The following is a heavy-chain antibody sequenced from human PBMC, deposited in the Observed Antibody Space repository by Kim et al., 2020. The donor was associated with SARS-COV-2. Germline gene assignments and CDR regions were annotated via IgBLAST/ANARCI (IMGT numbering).Heavy chain of an antibody. J-gene: IGHJ6*02. CDR2: ISPDDSDT. V-gene: IGHV5-51*01. Sequence: GESLQISCKGSGYSFTSYWIGWVRQMPGKGLEWMGIISPDDSDTRYSPSFQGQVTISADKSITTAYLQWSSLKASDTAMYYCARSRGSTGAYYGMDVWGQGTTVTVSS. CDR3: ARSRGSTGAYYGMDV. D-gene: IGHD1-26*01. CDR1: GYSFTSYW.